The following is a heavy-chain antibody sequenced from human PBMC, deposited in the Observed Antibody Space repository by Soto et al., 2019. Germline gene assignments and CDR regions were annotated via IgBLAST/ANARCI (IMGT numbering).Heavy chain of an antibody. Sequence: QVKLVQSGAEVKKPGASVKVSCRASGYPFTSYGISWVRQAPGQGLEWMGWISAYNGNTNYAQKLQGRVTLTTETPTSTAYMELRSLISDDTAVYYCARDLPPVDYWGQGTLVTVSS. CDR2: ISAYNGNT. V-gene: IGHV1-18*01. CDR1: GYPFTSYG. CDR3: ARDLPPVDY. J-gene: IGHJ4*02.